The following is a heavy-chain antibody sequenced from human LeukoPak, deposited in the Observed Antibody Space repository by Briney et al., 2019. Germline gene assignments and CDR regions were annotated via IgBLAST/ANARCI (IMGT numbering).Heavy chain of an antibody. CDR3: ARDRPYSSGWYGVNWFDP. J-gene: IGHJ5*02. CDR1: GYTFTSYG. D-gene: IGHD6-19*01. Sequence: ASLKVSCKASGYTFTSYGISCVRQAPGQGLEWMGWIIAYNGNTNYAQKLQGRVTMTTYTSTSTAYMELRSLRSDDTAVYYCARDRPYSSGWYGVNWFDPWGQGTLVTVSS. CDR2: IIAYNGNT. V-gene: IGHV1-18*01.